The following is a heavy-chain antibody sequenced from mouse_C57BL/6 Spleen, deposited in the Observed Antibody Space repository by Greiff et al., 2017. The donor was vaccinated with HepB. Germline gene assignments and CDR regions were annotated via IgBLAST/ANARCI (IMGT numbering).Heavy chain of an antibody. CDR2: IRSKSNNYAT. CDR1: GFSFNTYA. Sequence: EVMLVESGGGLVQPKGSLKLSCAASGFSFNTYAMNWVRQAPGKGLEWVARIRSKSNNYATYYADSVKDRSTISRDDSESMLYLQMNNLKTEDTAMYYCVTDYYGSSPVAYWGQGTLATVSA. V-gene: IGHV10-1*01. D-gene: IGHD1-1*01. J-gene: IGHJ3*01. CDR3: VTDYYGSSPVAY.